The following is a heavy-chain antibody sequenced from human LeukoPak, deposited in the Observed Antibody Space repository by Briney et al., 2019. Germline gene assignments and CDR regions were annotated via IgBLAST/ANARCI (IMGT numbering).Heavy chain of an antibody. D-gene: IGHD1-14*01. Sequence: GGSLRLSCVASGFRFDDYGMSWVRQSPGKGLEWVAGMNWDGGSTGYADSVKGRFTISRDNAKNSLYLQMHSLRGEDTAWYYCAISPGISGTTTWFDYWGQGTLVIVSS. CDR3: AISPGISGTTTWFDY. J-gene: IGHJ4*02. CDR2: MNWDGGST. CDR1: GFRFDDYG. V-gene: IGHV3-20*04.